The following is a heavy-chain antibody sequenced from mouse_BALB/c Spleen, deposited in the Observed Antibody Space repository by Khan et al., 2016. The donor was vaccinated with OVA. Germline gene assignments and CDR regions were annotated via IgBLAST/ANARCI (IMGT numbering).Heavy chain of an antibody. V-gene: IGHV1S29*02. CDR2: FFPNSGGS. D-gene: IGHD1-2*01. Sequence: EVQLQESGPEVVKPGASVKISCKASGYTFTDYNMDWLRQRHGKSLEWIGYFFPNSGGSGYNQKFKTKATLTVDISSSTAYMDFRSLTSEDSAVYYCVRSGYGSFAFWGQGTLVTVSA. CDR1: GYTFTDYN. CDR3: VRSGYGSFAF. J-gene: IGHJ3*01.